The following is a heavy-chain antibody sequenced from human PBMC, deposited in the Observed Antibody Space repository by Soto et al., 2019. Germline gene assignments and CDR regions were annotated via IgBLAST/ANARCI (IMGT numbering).Heavy chain of an antibody. CDR1: GFTFSDYY. CDR2: ISRDGNAI. V-gene: IGHV3-11*01. Sequence: GSLRLSCPASGFTFSDYYMSWIRQAPGQGLEWLAYISRDGNAIFYADSVNGRFTISRDNAKNSLFLQMGDLRAEDTALFFCARGALMSTVTKWFDPWGQGTLVTVS. CDR3: ARGALMSTVTKWFDP. D-gene: IGHD1-1*01. J-gene: IGHJ5*02.